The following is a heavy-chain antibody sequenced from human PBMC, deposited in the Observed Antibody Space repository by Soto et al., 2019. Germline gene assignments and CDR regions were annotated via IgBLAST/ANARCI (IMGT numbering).Heavy chain of an antibody. CDR3: GRRGGPSCRGVRCYAVAY. V-gene: IGHV3-23*01. D-gene: IGHD2-15*01. CDR2: IIGSGVDT. CDR1: GFTFSSYA. J-gene: IGHJ4*02. Sequence: EVQLLESGGGLVQPGGSLRLSCVASGFTFSSYAMNWVRQTPGTEQEWVSAIIGSGVDTYYADSVRGRFTISRDNSKNTIYLQTNSLTDEDSALFYCGRRGGPSCRGVRCYAVAYWGEGAVVTVSS.